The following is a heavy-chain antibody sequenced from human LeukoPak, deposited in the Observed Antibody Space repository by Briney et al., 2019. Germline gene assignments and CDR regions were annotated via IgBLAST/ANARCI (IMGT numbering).Heavy chain of an antibody. CDR2: INSDGSST. CDR1: GFTFSSYW. CDR3: ARDRYYDILTGYYRYYYYMDV. V-gene: IGHV3-74*01. D-gene: IGHD3-9*01. Sequence: GGSLRLSCAASGFTFSSYWMHWVRQAPGKGLVWVSRINSDGSSTSYADSVKGRFTISRDNAKNTLYLQMNSLRAEDTAVYYCARDRYYDILTGYYRYYYYMDVWGKGTTVTISS. J-gene: IGHJ6*03.